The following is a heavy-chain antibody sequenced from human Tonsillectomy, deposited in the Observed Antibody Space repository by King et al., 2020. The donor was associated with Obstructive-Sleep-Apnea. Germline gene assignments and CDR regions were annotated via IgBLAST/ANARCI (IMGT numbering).Heavy chain of an antibody. D-gene: IGHD3-22*01. V-gene: IGHV4-59*08. CDR2: IYYSGST. Sequence: VQLQESGPGLVKPSETLSLTCTVSGGSISSYYWSWIRQPPGKGLEWIGYIYYSGSTNYNPSLKSRVTISVDTSKNQFSLKLSSVTAADTAVYYCASYTYYYDSSGYYGSGYYFDYWGQGTLVTVSS. CDR1: GGSISSYY. CDR3: ASYTYYYDSSGYYGSGYYFDY. J-gene: IGHJ4*02.